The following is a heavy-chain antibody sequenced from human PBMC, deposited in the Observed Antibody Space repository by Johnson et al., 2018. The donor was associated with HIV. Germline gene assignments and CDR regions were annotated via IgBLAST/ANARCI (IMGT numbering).Heavy chain of an antibody. CDR2: ISWNSGFI. Sequence: VQLVESGGGLVQPGRSLRLSCAASGFTFDDYAMHWVRQAPGQGLEWVSGISWNSGFIGYADSVKGRFTIASDNAKNSLYLQMNSLRAEDTALYYCAKIKSGELLGAFDSWGQGTMVTVSS. CDR3: AKIKSGELLGAFDS. V-gene: IGHV3-9*01. J-gene: IGHJ3*02. D-gene: IGHD1-26*01. CDR1: GFTFDDYA.